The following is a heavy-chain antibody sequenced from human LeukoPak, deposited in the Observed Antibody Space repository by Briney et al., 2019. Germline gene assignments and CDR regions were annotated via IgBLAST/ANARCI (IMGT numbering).Heavy chain of an antibody. D-gene: IGHD6-13*01. CDR1: GGSISSYY. CDR2: IYYSGTT. V-gene: IGHV4-59*01. J-gene: IGHJ4*02. Sequence: SETLSLTCTVSGGSISSYYWSWIRQPPGKGLEWVGCIYYSGTTKYNPSLKSRVSISVDTSKNQFSLKLSSVTAADTAVYYCARGVYIAAAQYAYWGQGTLVTVSS. CDR3: ARGVYIAAAQYAY.